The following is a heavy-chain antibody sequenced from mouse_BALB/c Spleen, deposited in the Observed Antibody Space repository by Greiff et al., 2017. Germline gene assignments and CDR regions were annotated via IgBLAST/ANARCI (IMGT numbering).Heavy chain of an antibody. CDR2: ISSGGST. D-gene: IGHD2-4*01. V-gene: IGHV5-6-5*01. J-gene: IGHJ3*01. CDR3: ARAFDYDGIFAY. CDR1: GFTFSSYA. Sequence: EVMLVESGGGLVKPGGSLKLSCAASGFTFSSYAMSWVRQTPEKRLEWVASISSGGSTYYPDSVKGRFTISRDNARNILYLQMSSLRSEDTAMYYCARAFDYDGIFAYWGQGTLVTVSA.